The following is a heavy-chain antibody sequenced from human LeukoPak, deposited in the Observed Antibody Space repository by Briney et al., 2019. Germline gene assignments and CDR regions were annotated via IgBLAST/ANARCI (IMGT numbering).Heavy chain of an antibody. CDR1: GFAFNNYA. V-gene: IGHV3-23*01. Sequence: GGSLRLPCAASGFAFNNYAMTWVRQAPGKGLEWVSAISGSGRSTYYADSVKGRFTISRDSSKNTLCLQMNSLRVEDTALYYCAKVQGLITNWGQGTLVTVSS. CDR3: AKVQGLITN. CDR2: ISGSGRST. D-gene: IGHD3-22*01. J-gene: IGHJ4*02.